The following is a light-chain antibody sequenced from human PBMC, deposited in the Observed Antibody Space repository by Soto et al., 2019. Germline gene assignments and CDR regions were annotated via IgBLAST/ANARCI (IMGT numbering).Light chain of an antibody. Sequence: EIVLTQSPATLSLSPGERATLSCRASQSVSSYLAWYQQKPGQAPRLLIYDASNRATGIPARFSGSGSGTDFTLTISSLEPEDFAVYHCQQYGRSWWTFGQGTKVDIK. J-gene: IGKJ1*01. CDR1: QSVSSY. CDR3: QQYGRSWWT. CDR2: DAS. V-gene: IGKV3-11*01.